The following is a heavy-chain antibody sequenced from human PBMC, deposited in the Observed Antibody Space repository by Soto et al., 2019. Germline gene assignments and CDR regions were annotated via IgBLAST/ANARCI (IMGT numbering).Heavy chain of an antibody. J-gene: IGHJ4*02. CDR3: ARDPATITTYFDY. Sequence: QVQLVESGGGAVQPGTSPRLSCVVSGFRFRTYGFHWVRQAPGKGLEWVAMIFDDGSKKYYADSVKGRSTISRDDSQSTLYLQMNSLRAEDTALYYCARDPATITTYFDYWGQGTLVTVSS. CDR2: IFDDGSKK. V-gene: IGHV3-33*01. D-gene: IGHD5-12*01. CDR1: GFRFRTYG.